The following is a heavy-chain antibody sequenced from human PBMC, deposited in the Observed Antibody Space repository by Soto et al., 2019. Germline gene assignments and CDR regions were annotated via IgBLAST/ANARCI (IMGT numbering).Heavy chain of an antibody. CDR2: IKQDGSET. J-gene: IGHJ4*02. CDR3: ARVKCDFWSGCHGLGLDYFDY. Sequence: PGGSLRLSCAASGFTFSSYWMTWVRQAPGKGLEWVAQIKQDGSETYYVDSVKGRFSISRDTAKSSLFLQMNSLRAEDTAVYYCARVKCDFWSGCHGLGLDYFDYWGPGTLVTVSS. D-gene: IGHD3-3*01. V-gene: IGHV3-7*03. CDR1: GFTFSSYW.